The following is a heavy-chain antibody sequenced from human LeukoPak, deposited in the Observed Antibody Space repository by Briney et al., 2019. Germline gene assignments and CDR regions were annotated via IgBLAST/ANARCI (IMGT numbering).Heavy chain of an antibody. D-gene: IGHD3-9*01. CDR3: ARVMAYDILTGKNWFDP. J-gene: IGHJ5*02. CDR2: ISWNSGSI. Sequence: PGGSLRLSCAASGFTFSNYVMNWVRQAPGKGLEWVSGISWNSGSIGYADSVKGRFTISRDNAKNSLYLQMNSLRAEDTAVYYCARVMAYDILTGKNWFDPWGQGTLVTVSS. CDR1: GFTFSNYV. V-gene: IGHV3-9*01.